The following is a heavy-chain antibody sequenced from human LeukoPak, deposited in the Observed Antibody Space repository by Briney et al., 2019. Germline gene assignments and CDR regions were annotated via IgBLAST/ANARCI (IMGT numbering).Heavy chain of an antibody. J-gene: IGHJ5*01. D-gene: IGHD2-8*01. Sequence: SETLSLTCSVSGDSISSFYWNWIRQSPGKGLEWIGNIHYSGTSNYNPSLKSRVTISIDTSRQQFFLKLSSVTATDTAVYYCVLAPNSNWFDFWGQGTRVTVSS. CDR1: GDSISSFY. CDR3: VLAPNSNWFDF. V-gene: IGHV4-59*08. CDR2: IHYSGTS.